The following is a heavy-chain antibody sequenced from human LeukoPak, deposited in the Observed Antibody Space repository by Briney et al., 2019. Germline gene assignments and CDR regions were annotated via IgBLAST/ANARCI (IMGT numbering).Heavy chain of an antibody. CDR2: MNPNSGNT. Sequence: GASVKVSCKASGYTFTSYDINWVRQATGQGLEWMGWMNPNSGNTGYAQKFQGRVTITRNTSISTAYMELSRLRSDDTAVYYCARDLDVDTAMVVDYWGQGTLVTVSS. D-gene: IGHD5-18*01. V-gene: IGHV1-8*03. CDR1: GYTFTSYD. J-gene: IGHJ4*02. CDR3: ARDLDVDTAMVVDY.